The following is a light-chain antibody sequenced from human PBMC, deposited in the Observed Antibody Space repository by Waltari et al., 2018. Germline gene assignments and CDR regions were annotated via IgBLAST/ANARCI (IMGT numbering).Light chain of an antibody. CDR3: EQYDGSVLT. CDR2: GAS. J-gene: IGKJ4*01. CDR1: QAIGHNF. V-gene: IGKV3-20*01. Sequence: TLSLSPGERATLSCRASQAIGHNFLVWYQQKPGQAPRLLIHGASRRATGVPDRFSGSGSGTDFALTISRLEVEDFAVYYCEQYDGSVLTFGGGTKLEIK.